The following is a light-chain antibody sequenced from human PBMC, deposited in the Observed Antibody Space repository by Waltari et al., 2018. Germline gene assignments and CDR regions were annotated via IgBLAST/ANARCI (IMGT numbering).Light chain of an antibody. J-gene: IGKJ4*01. Sequence: EIVMTQSPATLSVSPGERATLSCRARQSVSSNLAWYQQKPGQAPSLPIYGASTRATGIPARFSGSGSGTEFTLTISSLQSEDFALYYCQQYKNWPPVTFGGGTKVEIK. CDR3: QQYKNWPPVT. CDR2: GAS. V-gene: IGKV3-15*01. CDR1: QSVSSN.